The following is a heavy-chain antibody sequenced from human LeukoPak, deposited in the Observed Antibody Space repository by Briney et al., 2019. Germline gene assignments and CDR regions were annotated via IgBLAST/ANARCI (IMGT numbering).Heavy chain of an antibody. V-gene: IGHV4-59*01. Sequence: PSETLSLTCAVYGGSFSSYYWSWIRQPPGKGLEWIGYIYYSGSTNYNPSLKSRVTISVDTSKNQFSLKLSSVTAADTAVYYCARATYCGGDCWGGLDYWGQGTLVTVSS. D-gene: IGHD2-21*02. CDR1: GGSFSSYY. CDR2: IYYSGST. J-gene: IGHJ4*02. CDR3: ARATYCGGDCWGGLDY.